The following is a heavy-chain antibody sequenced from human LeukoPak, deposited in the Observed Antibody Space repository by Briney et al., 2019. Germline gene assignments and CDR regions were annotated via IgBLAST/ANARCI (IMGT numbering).Heavy chain of an antibody. CDR1: GGTFSSYA. Sequence: ASVKVSCKASGGTFSSYAISWVRQAPGQGLEWMGRIIPIFGTANYAQKFQGRVMITTDESTSTAYMELSSLRSEDTAVYYCASGPDIVVVPAAMGVENWFDPWGQGTLVTVSS. V-gene: IGHV1-69*05. J-gene: IGHJ5*02. CDR3: ASGPDIVVVPAAMGVENWFDP. CDR2: IIPIFGTA. D-gene: IGHD2-2*01.